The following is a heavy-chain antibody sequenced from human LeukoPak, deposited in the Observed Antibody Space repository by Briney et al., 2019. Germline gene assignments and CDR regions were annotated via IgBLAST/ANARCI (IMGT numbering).Heavy chain of an antibody. CDR3: ARGSSGWRGFDY. J-gene: IGHJ4*02. CDR2: FDPEDGET. Sequence: ASVNVSCKVSGYTLTELSMHWVRQAPGKGLEWMGGFDPEDGETIYAQKFQGRVTMTEDTSTDTAYMELSSLRSEDTAVYYCARGSSGWRGFDYWGQGTLVTVSS. CDR1: GYTLTELS. D-gene: IGHD6-19*01. V-gene: IGHV1-24*01.